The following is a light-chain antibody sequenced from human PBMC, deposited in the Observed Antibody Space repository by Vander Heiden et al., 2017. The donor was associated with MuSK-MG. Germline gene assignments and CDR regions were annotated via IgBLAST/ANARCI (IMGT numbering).Light chain of an antibody. CDR1: QSVTRNY. CDR2: AAF. J-gene: IGKJ1*01. V-gene: IGKV3-20*01. CDR3: QQDSNTPRT. Sequence: VLTQFPDSLSLSPGERATLSCRASQSVTRNYLAWYQQKPGQAPRLLIYAAFTRATGIPDRFSGSGSGTDFTLTISRLEPEDSAVYYCQQDSNTPRTFGQGTKVEIK.